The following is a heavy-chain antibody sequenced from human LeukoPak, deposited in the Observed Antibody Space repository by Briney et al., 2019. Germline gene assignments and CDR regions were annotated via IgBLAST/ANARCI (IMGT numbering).Heavy chain of an antibody. D-gene: IGHD3-22*01. CDR1: GFTFSSYW. V-gene: IGHV3-7*01. CDR2: IKQDGSEK. Sequence: GGSLRLSCAASGFTFSSYWMSWVRQAPGKGLEWVANIKQDGSEKYYVDSVKGRFTISRDNAKNSLYLQMNSLRAEDTAVYYCASYYYDSSGVSLFDYWGQGTLVTVSS. J-gene: IGHJ4*02. CDR3: ASYYYDSSGVSLFDY.